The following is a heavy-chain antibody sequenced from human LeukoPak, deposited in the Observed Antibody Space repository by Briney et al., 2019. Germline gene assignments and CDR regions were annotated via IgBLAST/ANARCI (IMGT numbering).Heavy chain of an antibody. CDR1: GGSISGYY. V-gene: IGHV4-34*01. Sequence: PSETLSLTCTVSGGSISGYYWSWIRQPPGKGLEWIGEINHSGSTNYNPSLKSRVTISVDTSKNQFSLKLSSVTAADTAVYYCARGGEDSSDDLYFQHWGQGTLVTVSS. J-gene: IGHJ1*01. D-gene: IGHD3-22*01. CDR2: INHSGST. CDR3: ARGGEDSSDDLYFQH.